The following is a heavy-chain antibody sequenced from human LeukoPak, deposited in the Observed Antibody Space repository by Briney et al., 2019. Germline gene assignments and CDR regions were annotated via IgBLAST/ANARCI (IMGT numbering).Heavy chain of an antibody. CDR3: ARAVYYYDILTGYYRSGAFDI. J-gene: IGHJ3*02. V-gene: IGHV4-59*01. Sequence: SETLSLTCTVSGGSLSSYYWSWIRQPPGKGLEWIGYIYYSGSTNYNPSLKSRVTISVDTSKNQFSLKLSSVTAADTAVYYCARAVYYYDILTGYYRSGAFDIWGQGTMVTVSS. D-gene: IGHD3-9*01. CDR2: IYYSGST. CDR1: GGSLSSYY.